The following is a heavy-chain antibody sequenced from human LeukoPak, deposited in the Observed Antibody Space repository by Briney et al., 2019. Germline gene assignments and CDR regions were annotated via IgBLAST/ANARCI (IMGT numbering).Heavy chain of an antibody. V-gene: IGHV3-23*01. CDR3: AKDFSNLYFGMDV. CDR2: ISGGGGST. CDR1: GFTFSIYA. J-gene: IGHJ6*02. Sequence: GGSLRLSCAASGFTFSIYAMSWVRQAPGKGLEWVSTISGGGGSTYYADSVKGRFTISRDNSKNTLYLQMIILRAEDTAVYYCAKDFSNLYFGMDVWGQGTTATVSS.